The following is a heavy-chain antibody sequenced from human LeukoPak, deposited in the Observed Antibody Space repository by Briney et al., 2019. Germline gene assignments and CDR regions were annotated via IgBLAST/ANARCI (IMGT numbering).Heavy chain of an antibody. CDR1: GYTFTSYG. CDR3: ARDSPLITGTTSRLFDY. Sequence: ASVKVSCKASGYTFTSYGISWVRQAPGRGLEWMGWISAYNGNTNYAQKLQGRVTMTTDTSTSTAYMELRSLRSDDTAVYYCARDSPLITGTTSRLFDYWGQGTLVTVSS. J-gene: IGHJ4*02. CDR2: ISAYNGNT. D-gene: IGHD1-7*01. V-gene: IGHV1-18*01.